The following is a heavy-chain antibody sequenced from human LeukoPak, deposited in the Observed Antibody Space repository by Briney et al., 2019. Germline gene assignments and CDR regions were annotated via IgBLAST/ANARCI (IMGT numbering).Heavy chain of an antibody. V-gene: IGHV3-21*01. J-gene: IGHJ6*04. D-gene: IGHD3-10*01. CDR2: ISSGSSYI. Sequence: KSGGSLRLSCAASGFTFSSYSMNWVRQAPGKGLEWVSSISSGSSYIYYADSVKGRFTISRDNAKNSLYLQMNSLRAEDTAVYYCARDLRITMVRGVNSYYYYGMDVWGKGTTVTVSS. CDR3: ARDLRITMVRGVNSYYYYGMDV. CDR1: GFTFSSYS.